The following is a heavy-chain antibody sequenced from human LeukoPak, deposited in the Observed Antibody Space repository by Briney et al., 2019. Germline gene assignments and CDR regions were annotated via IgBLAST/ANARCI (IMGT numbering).Heavy chain of an antibody. CDR3: ATITIFGVGTTNWFDP. D-gene: IGHD3-3*01. CDR1: GYTFTGYY. Sequence: AASVKVSCKPSGYTFTGYYMHWVRQAPGQGLEWMGWINPNSGGTNYAQKFQGWVTMTRDTSISTAYMELSRLRSDDTAVYYCATITIFGVGTTNWFDPWGQGTLVTVTS. CDR2: INPNSGGT. V-gene: IGHV1-2*04. J-gene: IGHJ5*02.